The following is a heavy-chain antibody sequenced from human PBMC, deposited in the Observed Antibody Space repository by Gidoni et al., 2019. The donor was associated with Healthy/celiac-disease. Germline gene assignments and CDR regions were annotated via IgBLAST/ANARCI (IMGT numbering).Heavy chain of an antibody. J-gene: IGHJ4*02. D-gene: IGHD4-17*01. Sequence: QLQLPESGPGLVKPSETLSLTCTVSGGSISSSSYYGGWIRQPPGKGLEWIGSIYYSGSIYYNPSLKSRVTISVDTSKNQFSLKLSSVTAADTAVYYCARLHGDYYFDYWGQGTLVTVSS. CDR2: IYYSGSI. V-gene: IGHV4-39*01. CDR1: GGSISSSSYY. CDR3: ARLHGDYYFDY.